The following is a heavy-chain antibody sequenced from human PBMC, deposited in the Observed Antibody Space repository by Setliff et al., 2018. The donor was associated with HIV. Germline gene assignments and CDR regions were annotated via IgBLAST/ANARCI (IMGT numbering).Heavy chain of an antibody. D-gene: IGHD6-6*01. CDR3: ARDTLKLEYSSSKYYYYMDV. J-gene: IGHJ6*03. Sequence: SETLSLTCTVSGGSISSGDYYWSWIRQLPGKGLEWIGYIYFSGSTYYNPSLKSRVTISVETSKNQFSLKLSSVTAADTAVYYCARDTLKLEYSSSKYYYYMDVWGKGTTVTRLL. CDR2: IYFSGST. V-gene: IGHV4-31*03. CDR1: GGSISSGDYY.